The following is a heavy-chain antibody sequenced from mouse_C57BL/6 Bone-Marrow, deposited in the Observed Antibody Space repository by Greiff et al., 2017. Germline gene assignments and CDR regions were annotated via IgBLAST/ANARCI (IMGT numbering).Heavy chain of an antibody. CDR3: TAITTVVAPFDY. Sequence: EVQLQESGAELVRPGASVKLSCTASGFNITDDYMHWVKQRPEQGLEWIGWIDPENGDTEYASKFQGKATITADTSSNTAYLQLSSLTSEDTAVYYCTAITTVVAPFDYWGQGTTLTVSS. V-gene: IGHV14-4*01. CDR2: IDPENGDT. J-gene: IGHJ2*01. CDR1: GFNITDDY. D-gene: IGHD1-1*01.